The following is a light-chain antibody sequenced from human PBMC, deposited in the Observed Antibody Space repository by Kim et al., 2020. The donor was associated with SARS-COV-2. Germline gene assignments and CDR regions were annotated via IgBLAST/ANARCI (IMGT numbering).Light chain of an antibody. CDR2: AMS. V-gene: IGKV3-15*01. CDR1: QSVSTN. J-gene: IGKJ1*01. Sequence: SVSPGESATLACRASQSVSTNLAWYQQKPGQAPRLLIYAMSTRATGVPARFSGSGSGTEFTLTISSLQSEDFAVYYCQQYYDWRTFGQGTKVDIK. CDR3: QQYYDWRT.